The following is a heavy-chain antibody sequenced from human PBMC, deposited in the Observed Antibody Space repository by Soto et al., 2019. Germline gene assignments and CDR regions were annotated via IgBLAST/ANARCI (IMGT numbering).Heavy chain of an antibody. CDR2: INTGNGHT. J-gene: IGHJ6*02. Sequence: ASVKVSCKTSGYTFTTYAVHWVRQAPGQSLEWMGWINTGNGHTKYSQNLQGRVTITRDTSATTAYMELSSLRSEDTAVYYCARGRSSGWPRPFYGMDVWGQGTTVTVSS. V-gene: IGHV1-3*04. CDR3: ARGRSSGWPRPFYGMDV. D-gene: IGHD6-19*01. CDR1: GYTFTTYA.